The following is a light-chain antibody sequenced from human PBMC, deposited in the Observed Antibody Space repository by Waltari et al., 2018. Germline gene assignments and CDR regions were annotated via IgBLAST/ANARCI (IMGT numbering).Light chain of an antibody. CDR3: LQYSSWYRT. V-gene: IGKV3-15*01. CDR1: QRITTN. Sequence: IVMTQSPATLSVSPGETATLSCRANQRITTNLAWFQQKPGQAPRLLIVEASSRATGIPDGFGSCGSGTDFTLTIRSLQSADFAVYYCLQYSSWYRTFGPGTKVEIK. CDR2: EAS. J-gene: IGKJ1*01.